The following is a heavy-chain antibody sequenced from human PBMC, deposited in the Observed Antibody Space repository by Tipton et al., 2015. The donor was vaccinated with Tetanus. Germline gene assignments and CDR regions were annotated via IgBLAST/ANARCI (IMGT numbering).Heavy chain of an antibody. Sequence: TLSLTCTVSGDSISRGGYFWNWIRQRPGKGPEWIGNIYYNGNMLENPSLKGRVTLSLDKSKNQFSLNLTSVTAADTAVYYCARTADNWFDPWGQGILVTVSS. V-gene: IGHV4-30-2*03. CDR3: ARTADNWFDP. D-gene: IGHD2-21*02. CDR1: GDSISRGGYF. CDR2: IYYNGNM. J-gene: IGHJ5*02.